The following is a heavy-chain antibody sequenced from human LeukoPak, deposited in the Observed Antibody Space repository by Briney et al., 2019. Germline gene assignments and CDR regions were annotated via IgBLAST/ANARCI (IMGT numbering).Heavy chain of an antibody. CDR3: ARDITTSDY. Sequence: GGSLRLSCAASGFTFSDYWMHWVRDTPGKGLMWVSRIATDGTSISYADSVKGRFTISRDNAENTLYLQMNSLRAEDTAVYYCARDITTSDYWGQGTLVTVSS. CDR2: IATDGTSI. D-gene: IGHD1-14*01. V-gene: IGHV3-74*01. J-gene: IGHJ4*02. CDR1: GFTFSDYW.